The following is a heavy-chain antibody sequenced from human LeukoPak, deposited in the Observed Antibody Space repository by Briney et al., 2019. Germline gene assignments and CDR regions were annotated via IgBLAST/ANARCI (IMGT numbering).Heavy chain of an antibody. J-gene: IGHJ4*02. CDR1: GFTFSIYS. CDR2: ISSSSSYI. CDR3: ASALGSNYYDSSGLVDY. D-gene: IGHD3-22*01. V-gene: IGHV3-21*01. Sequence: GGSLRLSCAAYGFTFSIYSMNWVRQAPGKGLEWVSSISSSSSYIYYADSVKGRFTISRDNAKNSLYLQMNSLRAEDTAVYYCASALGSNYYDSSGLVDYWGQGTLVTVSS.